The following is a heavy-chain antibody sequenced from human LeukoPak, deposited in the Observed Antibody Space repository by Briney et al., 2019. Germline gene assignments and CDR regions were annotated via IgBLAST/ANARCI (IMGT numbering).Heavy chain of an antibody. J-gene: IGHJ3*02. D-gene: IGHD5-18*01. CDR3: ARADTAMVLSGAFDI. CDR2: IKQDGSEK. CDR1: GFTFSSYW. Sequence: PGGSLRLSCAASGFTFSSYWMSWVRQAPGKGLEWVANIKQDGSEKYYVDSVNGRFTISRDNAKNSLYLQMKSLRAEDTAVYYCARADTAMVLSGAFDIWGQGTMVTVSS. V-gene: IGHV3-7*01.